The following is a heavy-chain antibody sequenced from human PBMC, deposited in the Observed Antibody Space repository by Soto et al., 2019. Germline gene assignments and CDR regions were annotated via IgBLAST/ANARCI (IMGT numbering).Heavy chain of an antibody. CDR3: ARGNYGGLFDP. CDR1: GFTFSDYW. V-gene: IGHV3-74*01. Sequence: EVQLVESGGGLVQPGGSLRLSCAASGFTFSDYWMHWVRQAPGKGLVWVSRINSDGSSTNYADSVKGRFTISRDNATNTLYLQMNSLRAEDTAVYYCARGNYGGLFDPWGQGTLVTVSS. J-gene: IGHJ5*02. CDR2: INSDGSST. D-gene: IGHD4-17*01.